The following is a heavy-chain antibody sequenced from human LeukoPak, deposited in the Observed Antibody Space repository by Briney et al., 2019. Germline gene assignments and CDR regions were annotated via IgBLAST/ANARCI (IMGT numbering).Heavy chain of an antibody. V-gene: IGHV4-61*05. CDR2: IYYSGST. CDR1: GGSISSSSYY. Sequence: PSETLSLTCTVSGGSISSSSYYWGWIRQPPGKGLEWIGYIYYSGSTNYNPSLKSRVTISVDTSKNQFSLKMSSVTAADTAVYYCARGGGPLGYCSGGSCLDYWGQGTLVTVSS. CDR3: ARGGGPLGYCSGGSCLDY. J-gene: IGHJ4*02. D-gene: IGHD2-15*01.